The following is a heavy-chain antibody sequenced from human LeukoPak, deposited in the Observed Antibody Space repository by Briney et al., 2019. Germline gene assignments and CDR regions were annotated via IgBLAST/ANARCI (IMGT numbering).Heavy chain of an antibody. Sequence: PGGSLRLSCAASGFTFSNFALNWVRQAPGKGLEWVSSIGGSGEATFYADSVKGRFTISRDNSKNTLYLQLNSLRAEDAAVYYCAKLPLVGETPFDFWGQGTLATVSS. J-gene: IGHJ4*02. CDR1: GFTFSNFA. CDR3: AKLPLVGETPFDF. D-gene: IGHD4-17*01. V-gene: IGHV3-23*01. CDR2: IGGSGEAT.